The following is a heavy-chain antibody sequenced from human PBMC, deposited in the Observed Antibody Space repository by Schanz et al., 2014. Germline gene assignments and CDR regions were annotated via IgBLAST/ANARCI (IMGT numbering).Heavy chain of an antibody. CDR3: AKARRKSNCSGGRCFRCSYYGMDV. CDR2: ISASGGST. J-gene: IGHJ6*02. CDR1: GFTFSSYA. Sequence: EGQLLESGGGLIQPGGSLRLSCAASGFTFSSYAMSWVRQAPGKGLEWVSTISASGGSTYYADSVKGRFTISRDNSKTILYLQMNSLRAEDTAVYYCAKARRKSNCSGGRCFRCSYYGMDVWGQGTTVTVSS. V-gene: IGHV3-23*01. D-gene: IGHD2-15*01.